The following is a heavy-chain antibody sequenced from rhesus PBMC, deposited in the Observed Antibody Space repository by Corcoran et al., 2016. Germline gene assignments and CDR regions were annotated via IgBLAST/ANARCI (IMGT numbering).Heavy chain of an antibody. CDR3: ARPVSF. Sequence: QVQLQESGPGLVKPSETLSLTCAVSGYSISSGYYWGWLRQPPGKGLEYIGYISGSSGSTYYNPSLKSRVTISKDTSKNQFSLKLSSVTAADTAVYYCARPVSFWGQGLRVTVSS. J-gene: IGHJ3*01. V-gene: IGHV4-99*01. D-gene: IGHD2-21*01. CDR1: GYSISSGYY. CDR2: ISGSSGST.